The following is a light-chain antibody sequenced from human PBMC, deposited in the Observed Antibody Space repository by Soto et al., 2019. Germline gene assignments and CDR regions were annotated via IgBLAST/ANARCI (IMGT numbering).Light chain of an antibody. Sequence: AIRMTQSPSSFSASTGDRVTITCRASQGISSYLAWYQQKPGKAPKLLIYAASTLQSGVPSRFSGSGSGTDSTLTISCLQSEDFATYYCQQYYNYPSITFGQGTRLDIK. CDR3: QQYYNYPSIT. J-gene: IGKJ5*01. CDR2: AAS. CDR1: QGISSY. V-gene: IGKV1-8*01.